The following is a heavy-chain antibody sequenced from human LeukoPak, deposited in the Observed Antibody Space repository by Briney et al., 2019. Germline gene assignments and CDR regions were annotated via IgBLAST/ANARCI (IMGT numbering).Heavy chain of an antibody. Sequence: ASETLSLTCAVYGGSFSGYYWSWIRQPPGKGLEWIGEINHSGSTNYNPSLKSRVTISVDTSKNQFSLKLSSATAADTAVYYCARGYPRTIYGMDVWGQGTTVTVSS. J-gene: IGHJ6*02. CDR1: GGSFSGYY. CDR2: INHSGST. CDR3: ARGYPRTIYGMDV. D-gene: IGHD3-9*01. V-gene: IGHV4-34*01.